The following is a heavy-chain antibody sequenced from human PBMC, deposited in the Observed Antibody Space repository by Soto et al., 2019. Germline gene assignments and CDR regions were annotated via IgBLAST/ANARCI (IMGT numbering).Heavy chain of an antibody. CDR3: TRSLNYYDSSGYYPNFDY. J-gene: IGHJ4*02. D-gene: IGHD3-22*01. Sequence: LRLSCAASGFTFSGSAMHWVRQASGKGLEWVGRIRSKANSYATAYAASVKGRFTISRDDSKNTAYLQMNSLKTEDTAVYYCTRSLNYYDSSGYYPNFDYWGQGTLVTVSS. CDR1: GFTFSGSA. CDR2: IRSKANSYAT. V-gene: IGHV3-73*01.